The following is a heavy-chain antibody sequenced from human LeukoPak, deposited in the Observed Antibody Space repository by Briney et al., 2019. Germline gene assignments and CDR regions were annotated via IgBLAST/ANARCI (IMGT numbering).Heavy chain of an antibody. Sequence: GGSLRLSCAGSGFTFSNYAMTWVRQAPGKGLEWVSSVSGSGRNTFYPDSVEGRFTISRDNSKNTVYLQMNSLRAEDTALYYCAKDTNMGMDVWGQGTTVTVSS. CDR1: GFTFSNYA. V-gene: IGHV3-23*01. J-gene: IGHJ6*02. CDR2: VSGSGRNT. CDR3: AKDTNMGMDV. D-gene: IGHD2-2*01.